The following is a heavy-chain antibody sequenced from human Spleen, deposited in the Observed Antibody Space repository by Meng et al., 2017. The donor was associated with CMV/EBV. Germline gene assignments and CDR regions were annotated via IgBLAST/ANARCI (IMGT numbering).Heavy chain of an antibody. V-gene: IGHV3-21*01. J-gene: IGHJ4*02. Sequence: GESLKISCAASGFTFTSYTMTWVRQAPGKGLEWVSSIMNSRSHICYADSVRGRFTISRDNARDSLYLHMNSLRAEDTAVYYCARASIAARPMDYWGQGTLVTVSS. CDR2: IMNSRSHI. CDR3: ARASIAARPMDY. CDR1: GFTFTSYT. D-gene: IGHD6-6*01.